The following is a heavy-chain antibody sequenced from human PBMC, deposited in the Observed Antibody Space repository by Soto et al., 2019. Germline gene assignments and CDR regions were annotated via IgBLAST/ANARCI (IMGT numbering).Heavy chain of an antibody. D-gene: IGHD3-16*02. V-gene: IGHV3-23*01. CDR2: ISGRGGST. CDR1: GFTFSSYA. CDR3: AKDVMITFGGVITPAYYGMDV. Sequence: PGRSLRLSCAAAGFTFSSYAMSWVRQAPGKGLEWVSAISGRGGSTYYADSVKGRFAISRDTSKNTLSLQMNSLRAEDTAVYYCAKDVMITFGGVITPAYYGMDVWGQGTTVTVSS. J-gene: IGHJ6*02.